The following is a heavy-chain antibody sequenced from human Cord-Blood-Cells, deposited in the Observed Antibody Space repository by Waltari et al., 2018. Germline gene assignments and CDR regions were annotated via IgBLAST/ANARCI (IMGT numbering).Heavy chain of an antibody. J-gene: IGHJ3*02. CDR2: ISSSSSYI. Sequence: EVQLVESGGGLVKPGFTFSSYSMNWVRQAPGKGLEWVSSISSSSSYIYYADSVMGRFTISRDNAKNSLYLQMNSLRAEDTAVYYCARDLTGDAFDIWGQGTMVTVSS. CDR1: FTFSSYS. D-gene: IGHD7-27*01. V-gene: IGHV3-21*01. CDR3: ARDLTGDAFDI.